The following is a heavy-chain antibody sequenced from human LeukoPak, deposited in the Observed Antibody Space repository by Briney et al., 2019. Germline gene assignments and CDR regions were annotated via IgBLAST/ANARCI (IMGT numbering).Heavy chain of an antibody. CDR3: ARDTHLPSSYYDFWSGYDYYYYYGMDV. CDR2: IYYSGST. CDR1: GGSISSYY. Sequence: PSETLSLTCTVSGGSISSYYWSWIRQPPGKGLEWIGYIYYSGSTNYNPSLKSRVTISVDTSKNQFSLKLSSVTAADTAVYYCARDTHLPSSYYDFWSGYDYYYYYGMDVWGQGTTVTVSS. D-gene: IGHD3-3*01. J-gene: IGHJ6*02. V-gene: IGHV4-59*01.